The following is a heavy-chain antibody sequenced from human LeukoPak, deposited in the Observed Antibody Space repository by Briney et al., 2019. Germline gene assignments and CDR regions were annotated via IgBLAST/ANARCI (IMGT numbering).Heavy chain of an antibody. CDR2: IYYSGST. V-gene: IGHV4-39*07. Sequence: PSETLSLTCTVSGGSISSSSYYWGWIRQPPGKGLEWIGSIYYSGSTYYNPSLKSRVTISVDTSKNQFSLKLSSVTAADTAVYYRAREAAYYYGSRHPFDYWGQGTLVTVSS. D-gene: IGHD3-10*01. J-gene: IGHJ4*02. CDR1: GGSISSSSYY. CDR3: AREAAYYYGSRHPFDY.